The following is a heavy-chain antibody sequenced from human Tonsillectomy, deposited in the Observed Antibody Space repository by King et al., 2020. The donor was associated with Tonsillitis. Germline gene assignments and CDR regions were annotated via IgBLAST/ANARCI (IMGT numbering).Heavy chain of an antibody. CDR1: GDPFSSYA. CDR2: FIPIFGTT. Sequence: QLVQSGAEVKKPGSSVKVSCKSSGDPFSSYAFSWVRQAPGQGPEWMARFIPIFGTTNYAQKFQDRVTVTAEKSTRTLYMEMSGLRSEDTAVYYCARRIATTAEYYFDSWGQGTLVIVSS. D-gene: IGHD6-13*01. CDR3: ARRIATTAEYYFDS. V-gene: IGHV1-69*06. J-gene: IGHJ4*02.